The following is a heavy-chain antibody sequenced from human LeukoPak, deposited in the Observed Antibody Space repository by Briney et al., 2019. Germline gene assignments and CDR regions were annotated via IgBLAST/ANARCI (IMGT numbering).Heavy chain of an antibody. J-gene: IGHJ4*02. CDR3: VKDGYSGSPYGYYDY. CDR2: ITNDAKKI. V-gene: IGHV3-30*18. Sequence: PGGSLRLSCAASGFTFSNYGMHWVRQAPGKGLEWEAVITNDAKKIYYPDSVKGRFTVSRDNSKSMFFVQMDSLRVEDTAVYYCVKDGYSGSPYGYYDYWGQGTLVTVSS. D-gene: IGHD1-26*01. CDR1: GFTFSNYG.